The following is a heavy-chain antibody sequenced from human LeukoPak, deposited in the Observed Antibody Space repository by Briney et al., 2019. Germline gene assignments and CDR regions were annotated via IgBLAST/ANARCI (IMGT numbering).Heavy chain of an antibody. J-gene: IGHJ3*02. CDR2: IYYSGST. D-gene: IGHD4-17*01. Sequence: SETLFLTCTVSGGSISSYYWSWIRQPPGKGLEWIGYIYYSGSTNYNPSLKSRVTISVDTSKNQFSLKLSSVTAADTAVYYCARGYGDYAPGAFDIWGQGTMVTVSS. CDR1: GGSISSYY. V-gene: IGHV4-59*01. CDR3: ARGYGDYAPGAFDI.